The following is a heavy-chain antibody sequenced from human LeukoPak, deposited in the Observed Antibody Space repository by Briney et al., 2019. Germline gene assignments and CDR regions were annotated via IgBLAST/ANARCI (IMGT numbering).Heavy chain of an antibody. J-gene: IGHJ6*03. V-gene: IGHV3-7*01. CDR3: AREKEGYCSRTSCYLDYYYYYMDV. CDR1: GFIFRSYN. D-gene: IGHD2-2*01. CDR2: IKQDGSEK. Sequence: GGSLRLSCAASGFIFRSYNMYWVRQAPGKGLEWVANIKQDGSEKYYVDSVKGRFTISRDNAKNSLYLQMNSLRAEDTAVYYCAREKEGYCSRTSCYLDYYYYYMDVWGKGTTVTISS.